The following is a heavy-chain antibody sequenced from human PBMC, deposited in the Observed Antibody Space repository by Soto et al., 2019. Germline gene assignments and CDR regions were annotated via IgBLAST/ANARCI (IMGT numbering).Heavy chain of an antibody. CDR3: ASDLGSYDSSGYYYLKY. D-gene: IGHD3-22*01. J-gene: IGHJ4*02. Sequence: ASVKVSCKASVYTFTSYGISWVRQAPGQGLEWMGWISAYNGNTNYAQKLQGRVTMTTDTSTSTAHMELRSLRSDDTAVYYCASDLGSYDSSGYYYLKYWGQGTLVTVSS. CDR1: VYTFTSYG. CDR2: ISAYNGNT. V-gene: IGHV1-18*01.